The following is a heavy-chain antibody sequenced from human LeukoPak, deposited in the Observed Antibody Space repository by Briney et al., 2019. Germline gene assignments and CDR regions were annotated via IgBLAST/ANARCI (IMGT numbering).Heavy chain of an antibody. CDR1: GFTFSNYW. CDR3: ARDKKSGESSEIDY. CDR2: INRDGSTT. V-gene: IGHV3-74*03. Sequence: GGSLRLPCAASGFTFSNYWVHWVRQAPGKGLVWVSRINRDGSTTKYADSVKGRFTVSRDNAKNTLNLQMDSLRAEDTAVYYCARDKKSGESSEIDYWGQGTLVTVSS. D-gene: IGHD3-10*01. J-gene: IGHJ4*02.